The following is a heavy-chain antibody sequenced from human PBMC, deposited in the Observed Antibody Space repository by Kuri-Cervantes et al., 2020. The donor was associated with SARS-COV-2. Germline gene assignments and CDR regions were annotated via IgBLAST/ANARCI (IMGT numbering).Heavy chain of an antibody. V-gene: IGHV1-69*06. J-gene: IGHJ4*02. CDR1: GGTFISYA. D-gene: IGHD2-15*01. CDR2: IIPIFGTA. Sequence: SVKVSCKASGGTFISYAISWVRQAPGQGLEWMGGIIPIFGTANYAQEFQGRVTITADKSTSTAYMELSSLRSEDTAVYYCARVYPSGGSCYDYWGQGTLVTVSS. CDR3: ARVYPSGGSCYDY.